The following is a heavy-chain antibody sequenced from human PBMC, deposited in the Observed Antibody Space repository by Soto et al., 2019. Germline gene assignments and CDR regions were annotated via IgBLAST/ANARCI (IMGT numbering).Heavy chain of an antibody. Sequence: QVQLQQWGAGLLKPSETLSLTCAVYGGSFSGYYWSWIRQPPGKGLECIGEINHIGSTNYNPSLKSRVTISVDTYKNQFSLKLSSVTAADTAVYYCARQVRGVIYLNWFDPWGQGNLVTVSS. CDR3: ARQVRGVIYLNWFDP. CDR1: GGSFSGYY. D-gene: IGHD3-10*01. V-gene: IGHV4-34*01. CDR2: INHIGST. J-gene: IGHJ5*02.